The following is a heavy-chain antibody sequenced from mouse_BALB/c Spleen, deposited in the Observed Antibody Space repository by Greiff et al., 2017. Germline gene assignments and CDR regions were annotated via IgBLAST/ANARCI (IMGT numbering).Heavy chain of an antibody. D-gene: IGHD2-10*02. Sequence: EVKLMESGPGLVKPSQSLSLTCSVTGYSITSGYYWNWIRQFPGNKLEWMGYISYDGSNNYNPSLKNRISITRDTSKNQFFLKLNSVTTEDTATSYCARVGYGNHVTSAMDYWGQGTSVTVSS. V-gene: IGHV3-6*02. J-gene: IGHJ4*01. CDR1: GYSITSGYY. CDR2: ISYDGSN. CDR3: ARVGYGNHVTSAMDY.